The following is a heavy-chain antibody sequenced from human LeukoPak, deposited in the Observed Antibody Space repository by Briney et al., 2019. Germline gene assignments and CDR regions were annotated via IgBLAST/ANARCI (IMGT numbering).Heavy chain of an antibody. CDR1: GYSISSGYY. V-gene: IGHV4-38-2*02. CDR2: IYHTGKS. CDR3: ARTNEYQLLWRRGRWFDP. J-gene: IGHJ5*02. Sequence: SETLSLTCSVSGYSISSGYYWDWIRQPPGKGLEWIASIYHTGKSYYNPSLKSRVTISVDTSKNQISLKLRSATAADTAVYYCARTNEYQLLWRRGRWFDPWGQGTLVTVSS. D-gene: IGHD2-2*01.